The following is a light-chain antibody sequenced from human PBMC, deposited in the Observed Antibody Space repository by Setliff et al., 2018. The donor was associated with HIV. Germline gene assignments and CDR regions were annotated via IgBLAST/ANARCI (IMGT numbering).Light chain of an antibody. CDR2: WAS. J-gene: IGKJ4*01. Sequence: DIVMTQSPDSLAVSLGERTTVNCKSSQSLLYSSNNKNYLAWYQQKPGQPPKLLFYWASTRESGVPDRFSGSGSGTDFTLTISSLQAEDVAVYYCQQYYSSPLTFGGGTKVDIK. CDR3: QQYYSSPLT. CDR1: QSLLYSSNNKNY. V-gene: IGKV4-1*01.